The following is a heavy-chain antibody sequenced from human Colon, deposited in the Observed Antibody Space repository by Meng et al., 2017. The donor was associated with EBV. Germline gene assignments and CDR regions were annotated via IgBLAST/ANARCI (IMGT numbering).Heavy chain of an antibody. V-gene: IGHV1-18*01. D-gene: IGHD4-23*01. CDR3: ARDYGGNFNGDWFDP. Sequence: QVQLVQSGAEVKKPGAAVKVCCKSSGYSFTAYGISWVRQAPEQGLEWMGWISVYNGNTKYAQKLQGRVTMTTDTSTSTAYMEVRSLRSDDTAVYYCARDYGGNFNGDWFDPWGQGTLVTVSS. CDR1: GYSFTAYG. CDR2: ISVYNGNT. J-gene: IGHJ5*02.